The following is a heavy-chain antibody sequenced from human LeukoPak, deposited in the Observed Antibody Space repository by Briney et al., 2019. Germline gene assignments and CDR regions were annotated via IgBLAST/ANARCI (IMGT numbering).Heavy chain of an antibody. J-gene: IGHJ4*02. CDR3: ARGVAGRPYYFDY. D-gene: IGHD6-19*01. Sequence: SVKVSCKASGGTFSSYAISWVRQAPGQGLEWVGGIIPIFGTANYAQKFQGRVMITTDESTSTAYMELSSLRSEDTAVYYCARGVAGRPYYFDYWGQGTLVTVSS. CDR1: GGTFSSYA. V-gene: IGHV1-69*05. CDR2: IIPIFGTA.